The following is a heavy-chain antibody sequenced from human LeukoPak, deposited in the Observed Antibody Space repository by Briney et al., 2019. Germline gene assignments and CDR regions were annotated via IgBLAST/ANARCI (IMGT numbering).Heavy chain of an antibody. V-gene: IGHV3-11*06. D-gene: IGHD3-22*01. CDR2: ISSSSSYT. Sequence: XXRQAPGXXXXXXSYISSSSSYTNYADSVKGRFTISRDNAKNSLYLQMNSLRAEDTAVYYCARADSSGYSDFDYWGQGTLVTVSS. J-gene: IGHJ4*02. CDR3: ARADSSGYSDFDY.